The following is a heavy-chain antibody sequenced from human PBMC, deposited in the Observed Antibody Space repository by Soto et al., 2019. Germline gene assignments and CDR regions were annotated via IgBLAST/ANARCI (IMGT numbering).Heavy chain of an antibody. CDR2: IFHSGNA. V-gene: IGHV4-61*01. CDR1: GGSVSSGSNY. CDR3: ARAHAPTLPFDY. D-gene: IGHD2-15*01. J-gene: IGHJ4*01. Sequence: ETLSLTCTVSGGSVSSGSNYWSWIRQPPGKRLEWIGFIFHSGNAKYNPSLKSRVTISIDTSKSQFSLSLDSVTAADTAVYFCARAHAPTLPFDYWGLGTLVTVSS.